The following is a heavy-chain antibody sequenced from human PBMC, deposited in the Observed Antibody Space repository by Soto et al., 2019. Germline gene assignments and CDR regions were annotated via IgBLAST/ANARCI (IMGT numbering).Heavy chain of an antibody. CDR3: ARAGVGYCSSTSCLNNWFDP. CDR1: GGSFSGYY. J-gene: IGHJ5*02. CDR2: INHSGST. Sequence: SETLSLTCAVYGGSFSGYYWSWIRQPPGKGLEWIGEINHSGSTNYNPSLKNRATISVDTSKNQFSLKLSSVTAADTAVYYCARAGVGYCSSTSCLNNWFDPWGQGTLVTVPQ. V-gene: IGHV4-34*01. D-gene: IGHD2-2*01.